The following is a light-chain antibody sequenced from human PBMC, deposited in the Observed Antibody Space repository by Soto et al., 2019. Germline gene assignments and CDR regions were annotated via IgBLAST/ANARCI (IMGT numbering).Light chain of an antibody. V-gene: IGLV2-14*01. CDR3: TSYRSSSTWV. Sequence: QSALTQPASVSGSPGQSVTISCTGTSSDVGGYNYVSWYQQYPGKAPKLMIYEVSNRPSGVSNRFSGSKSGNTASLTISGVQGEDEADYYCTSYRSSSTWVFGGGTKLTVL. J-gene: IGLJ3*02. CDR2: EVS. CDR1: SSDVGGYNY.